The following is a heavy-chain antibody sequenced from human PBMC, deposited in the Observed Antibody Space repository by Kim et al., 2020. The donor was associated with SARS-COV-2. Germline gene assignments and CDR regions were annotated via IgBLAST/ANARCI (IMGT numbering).Heavy chain of an antibody. V-gene: IGHV4-34*01. CDR3: ARGPYRRYPPTPNIAVAAPFDY. CDR1: GGSFSGYY. Sequence: SETLSLTCAVYGGSFSGYYWSWIRQPPGKGLEWIGEINHSGSTNYNPSLKSRVTISVDTSKNQFSLKLSSVTAADTAVYYCARGPYRRYPPTPNIAVAAPFDYWGQGTLVTVSS. CDR2: INHSGST. D-gene: IGHD6-19*01. J-gene: IGHJ4*02.